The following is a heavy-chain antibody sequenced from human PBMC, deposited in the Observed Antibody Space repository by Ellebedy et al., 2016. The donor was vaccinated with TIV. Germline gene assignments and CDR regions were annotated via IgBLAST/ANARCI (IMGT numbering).Heavy chain of an antibody. CDR1: GGSISSSSYY. CDR2: IYYSGST. J-gene: IGHJ4*02. Sequence: MPSETLSLTCTVSGGSISSSSYYWGWIRQPPGKGLEWIGSIYYSGSTNYNPSLQSRVTISLDTSKNQLSLKLRYVTAADTAVYYCASAPNQDFFDYWGQGTLVTVSS. D-gene: IGHD1-14*01. V-gene: IGHV4-39*07. CDR3: ASAPNQDFFDY.